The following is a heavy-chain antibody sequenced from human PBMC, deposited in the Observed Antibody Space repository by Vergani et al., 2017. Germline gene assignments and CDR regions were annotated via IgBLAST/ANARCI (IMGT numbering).Heavy chain of an antibody. Sequence: QVQLVQSGAEVKKPGASVKVSCKASGYTFTSYGISWVRQAPGQGLEWMGWISAYNGNTNYAQKLQGRVTMTTDTSTSTAYMELRSLRSDDTAVYYCARDAGVVVPAAIGDLQIYYYYYMDVWGNGTTVTVSS. J-gene: IGHJ6*03. D-gene: IGHD2-2*01. CDR1: GYTFTSYG. V-gene: IGHV1-18*01. CDR3: ARDAGVVVPAAIGDLQIYYYYYMDV. CDR2: ISAYNGNT.